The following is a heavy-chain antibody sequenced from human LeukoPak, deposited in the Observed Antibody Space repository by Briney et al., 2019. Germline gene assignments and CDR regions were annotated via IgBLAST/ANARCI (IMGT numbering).Heavy chain of an antibody. CDR2: ISSSSSYI. CDR1: GFTFSSYS. V-gene: IGHV3-21*01. Sequence: GGSLRLSCAASGFTFSSYSMNWVRQAPGKGLEWVSSISSSSSYIYYADSVKGRFTISRENAKNSLYLQMNSLRAGDTAVYYCAREDRTGTVDYWGQGTLVTVSS. J-gene: IGHJ4*02. CDR3: AREDRTGTVDY. D-gene: IGHD1-7*01.